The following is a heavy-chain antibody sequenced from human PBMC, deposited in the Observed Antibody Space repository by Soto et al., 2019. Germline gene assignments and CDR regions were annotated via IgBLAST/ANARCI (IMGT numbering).Heavy chain of an antibody. CDR2: IYHSGST. J-gene: IGHJ4*02. V-gene: IGHV4-30-2*01. CDR3: ARAAPVGAALDY. D-gene: IGHD1-26*01. CDR1: GGSISSGGYS. Sequence: SETLSLTCAVSGGSISSGGYSWSWIRQPPGKGLEWIGYIYHSGSTYYNPSLKSRVTISVDRSKNQFTLKLSSVTAADTAVYYCARAAPVGAALDYWGQGTLVTVSS.